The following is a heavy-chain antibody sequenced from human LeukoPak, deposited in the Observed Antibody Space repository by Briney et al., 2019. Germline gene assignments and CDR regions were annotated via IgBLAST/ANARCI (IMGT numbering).Heavy chain of an antibody. CDR2: ISAYNGNT. J-gene: IGHJ4*02. V-gene: IGHV1-18*01. CDR1: GYTLTSYG. D-gene: IGHD3-22*01. Sequence: ASVKVSCKASGYTLTSYGISWVRQAPGQGLEWMGWISAYNGNTNYAQKLQGRVTMTTDTSTSTAYMELRSLRSDDTAVYYCARTNRGDYYDSSGGTYYFDYWGQGTLVTVSS. CDR3: ARTNRGDYYDSSGGTYYFDY.